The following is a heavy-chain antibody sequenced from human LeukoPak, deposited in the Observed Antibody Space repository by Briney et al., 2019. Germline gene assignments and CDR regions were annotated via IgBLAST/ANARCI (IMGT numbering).Heavy chain of an antibody. J-gene: IGHJ2*01. CDR3: ARGVAVAGILWDWYFDL. CDR2: ISAYNGNT. D-gene: IGHD6-19*01. Sequence: GESLKVSCKASGYTFTSYGISWVRQAPGQGLEWMGWISAYNGNTNYAQKLQGRVTMTTDTSTSTAYMELRSLRSDDTAVYYCARGVAVAGILWDWYFDLWGRGTLVTVSS. V-gene: IGHV1-18*01. CDR1: GYTFTSYG.